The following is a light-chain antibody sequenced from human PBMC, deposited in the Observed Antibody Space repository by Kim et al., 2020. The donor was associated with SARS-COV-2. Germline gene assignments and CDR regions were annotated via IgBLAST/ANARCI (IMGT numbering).Light chain of an antibody. CDR2: RDK. J-gene: IGLJ2*01. CDR3: QVWDSRTVV. Sequence: VALGQTATIPCGGSNIKNKNSHWSHQRPGQAPVLVMYRDKKRPSGIPERLSGSNSGNTATLTINRVEPGDEGDYYCQVWDSRTVVFGGGTQLTVL. CDR1: NIKNKN. V-gene: IGLV3-9*01.